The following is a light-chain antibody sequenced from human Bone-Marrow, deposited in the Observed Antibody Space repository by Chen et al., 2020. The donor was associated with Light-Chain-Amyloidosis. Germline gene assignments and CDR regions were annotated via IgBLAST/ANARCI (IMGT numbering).Light chain of an antibody. Sequence: QSVLTQPPSVSGAPGQRVTISCTGAGSNIGPSYDVHWYQQLPGSAPRLLIYDNNNRPSGVPDRFSGSRSGTSASLAITGLQAKDEADYYCQSYDSSLRGLIVGGGTKLTVL. CDR1: GSNIGPSYD. CDR2: DNN. J-gene: IGLJ2*01. CDR3: QSYDSSLRGLI. V-gene: IGLV1-40*01.